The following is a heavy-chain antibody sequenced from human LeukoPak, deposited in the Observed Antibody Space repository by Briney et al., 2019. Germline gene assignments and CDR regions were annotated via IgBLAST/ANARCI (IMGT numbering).Heavy chain of an antibody. D-gene: IGHD6-19*01. J-gene: IGHJ4*02. Sequence: GGSLRLSCAASGFTFSNAWMSWVRQAPGKGLEWVGRIKSKTDGGTTDYAAPVKGRFTISRDDSKNTLYLQMNSLKTEDTAVYYCTTYNSSGWYWYYWGQGTLVTVSS. V-gene: IGHV3-15*01. CDR3: TTYNSSGWYWYY. CDR1: GFTFSNAW. CDR2: IKSKTDGGTT.